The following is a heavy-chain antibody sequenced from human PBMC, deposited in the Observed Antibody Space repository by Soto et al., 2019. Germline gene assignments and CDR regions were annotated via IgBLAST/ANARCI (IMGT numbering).Heavy chain of an antibody. CDR3: ARGNLVDY. J-gene: IGHJ4*02. CDR1: GGPISSYY. CDR2: IYYSGST. Sequence: SETLSLTGTVSGGPISSYYWSWIRQPPGKGLEWIGYIYYSGSTNYNPSLKSRVTISVDTSKNQFSLKLSSVTAADTAVYYCARGNLVDYWGQGTLVTVSS. V-gene: IGHV4-59*01.